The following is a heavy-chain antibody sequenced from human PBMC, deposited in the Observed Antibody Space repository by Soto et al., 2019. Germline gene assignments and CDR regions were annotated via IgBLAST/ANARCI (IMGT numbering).Heavy chain of an antibody. CDR3: AKGYCSSTSCYVGY. V-gene: IGHV3-23*01. D-gene: IGHD2-2*01. J-gene: IGHJ4*02. Sequence: GGSLRLSCAASGFTFSSYAMSWVRQAPGKGLEWVSAISGSGGSTYYADSVKGRFTISRDNSKNTLYLQMNSLRAEDTAVYYCAKGYCSSTSCYVGYWGQGTLVTVSS. CDR1: GFTFSSYA. CDR2: ISGSGGST.